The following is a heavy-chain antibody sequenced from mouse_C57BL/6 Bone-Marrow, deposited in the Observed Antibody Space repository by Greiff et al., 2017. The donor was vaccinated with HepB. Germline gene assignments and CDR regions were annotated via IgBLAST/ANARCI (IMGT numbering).Heavy chain of an antibody. J-gene: IGHJ1*03. V-gene: IGHV1-82*01. Sequence: QVQLQQSGPELVKPGASVKISCKASGYAFSSSWMNWVQQRPGKGLEWIGRIYPGDGDTNYNGKFKGKATLTADKSSSTAYMQLSSLTSEDSAVYFCARSSGLRRYFDVWGTGTTVTVSS. CDR1: GYAFSSSW. CDR2: IYPGDGDT. D-gene: IGHD2-4*01. CDR3: ARSSGLRRYFDV.